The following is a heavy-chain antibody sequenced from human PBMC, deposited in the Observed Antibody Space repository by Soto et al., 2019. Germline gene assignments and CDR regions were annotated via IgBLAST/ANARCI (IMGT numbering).Heavy chain of an antibody. Sequence: PGGSLRLSCAASGFTFSSYAMSWVRQAPGKGLECVSAISGSGGGTYYADSVKGRFTVSRDTSKNTLYLQMNSLRAEDTAVYYCAKNGPTSSKTPSYIVYWCQATLGTVSS. CDR3: AKNGPTSSKTPSYIVY. CDR1: GFTFSSYA. J-gene: IGHJ4*02. CDR2: ISGSGGGT. D-gene: IGHD3-16*01. V-gene: IGHV3-23*01.